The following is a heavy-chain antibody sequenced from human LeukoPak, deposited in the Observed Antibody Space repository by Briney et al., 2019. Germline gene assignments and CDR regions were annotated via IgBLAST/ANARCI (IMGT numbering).Heavy chain of an antibody. CDR2: ISGSGGST. D-gene: IGHD5-12*01. V-gene: IGHV3-23*01. CDR3: AKDKYSRGPFDY. CDR1: GFTFSSYA. J-gene: IGHJ4*02. Sequence: GGSLRLSCAASGFTFSSYAMSWVRQVPGKGLEWVSAISGSGGSTYYADSVKGRFTISRDISKNTLYLQVNRRRAEDTSVYYCAKDKYSRGPFDYWGQGTLVTVSS.